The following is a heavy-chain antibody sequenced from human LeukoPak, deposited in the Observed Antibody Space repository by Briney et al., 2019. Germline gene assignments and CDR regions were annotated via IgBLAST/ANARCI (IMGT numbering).Heavy chain of an antibody. CDR2: IYYSGST. V-gene: IGHV4-59*08. D-gene: IGHD6-19*01. CDR1: GGSISSYY. J-gene: IGHJ6*02. CDR3: ARWARGAVAGKGLYYYGMDV. Sequence: SETLSLTCTVSGGSISSYYWSWIRQPPGKGLEWIGYIYYSGSTNYNPSLKSRVTISVDTSKNQFSLKLSSVTAADTAVYYCARWARGAVAGKGLYYYGMDVWGQGTTVTVSS.